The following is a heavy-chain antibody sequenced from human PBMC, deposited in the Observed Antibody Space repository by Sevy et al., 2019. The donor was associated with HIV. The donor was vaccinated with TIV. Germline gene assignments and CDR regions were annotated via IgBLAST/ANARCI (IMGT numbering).Heavy chain of an antibody. D-gene: IGHD7-27*01. J-gene: IGHJ6*02. CDR1: GFTFSSYE. V-gene: IGHV3-48*03. CDR3: ARGKANWHPYYYYGMDV. CDR2: ISSSGSTI. Sequence: GGSLRLSCAASGFTFSSYEMNWVRQAPGKGLEWVSYISSSGSTIYYADSVKGRFTISRDNAKNSLYLQMNSLRAEDTAVYYCARGKANWHPYYYYGMDVWGQGTTVTVSS.